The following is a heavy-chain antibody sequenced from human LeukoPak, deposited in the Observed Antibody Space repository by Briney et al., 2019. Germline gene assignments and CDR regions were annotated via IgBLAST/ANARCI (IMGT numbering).Heavy chain of an antibody. CDR2: ISPYSGDT. J-gene: IGHJ6*02. CDR1: GYTFTGYY. Sequence: ASVKVSCKASGYTFTGYYLHWVRQAPGQGLEWMGWISPYSGDTNYAQNFQGTVTMTRDTTISTAYMELSRLRSDDTAVYYCARGHPDYNFWSGYSENYYYGMDVWGQGTTVTVSS. CDR3: ARGHPDYNFWSGYSENYYYGMDV. D-gene: IGHD3-3*01. V-gene: IGHV1-2*02.